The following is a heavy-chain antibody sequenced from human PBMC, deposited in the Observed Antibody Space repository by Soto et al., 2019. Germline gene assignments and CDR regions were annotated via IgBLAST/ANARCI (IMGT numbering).Heavy chain of an antibody. D-gene: IGHD2-2*01. CDR3: AKDGRDCSSISCYRYYMDV. CDR1: GFTFTSYA. J-gene: IGHJ6*03. CDR2: ISGTGST. Sequence: GGSLRLSCAASGFTFTSYAMSWVRQAPGKGLEWVSAISGTGSTYYADSVKGRFTISRDNSKNTLYLQMNSLRAEDTAVYYCAKDGRDCSSISCYRYYMDVWGKGTTVTVSS. V-gene: IGHV3-23*01.